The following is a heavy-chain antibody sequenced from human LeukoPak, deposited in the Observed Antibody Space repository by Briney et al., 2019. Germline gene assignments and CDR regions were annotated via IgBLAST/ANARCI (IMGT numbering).Heavy chain of an antibody. CDR3: ARSLIYSGYDYYFDY. CDR2: IYYSAST. V-gene: IGHV4-39*01. Sequence: SSETLSLTCTVSGGSISSSSYYWGWIRPPPGKGLEWIGSIYYSASTYYNPSLKSRVTISVDTSKNQFSLKLSSVTAADTAVYYCARSLIYSGYDYYFDYWGQGTLVTVSS. D-gene: IGHD5-12*01. J-gene: IGHJ4*02. CDR1: GGSISSSSYY.